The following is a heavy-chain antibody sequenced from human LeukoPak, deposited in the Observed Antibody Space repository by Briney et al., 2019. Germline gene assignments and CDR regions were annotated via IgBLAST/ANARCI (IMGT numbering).Heavy chain of an antibody. CDR1: GFTFSSYW. CDR3: VRAGSGFDY. CDR2: IDFETDTT. J-gene: IGHJ4*02. D-gene: IGHD2-15*01. Sequence: GGSLRLSCVASGFTFSSYWMHWVRQAPGKGLEWVSRIDFETDTTTYAGSVKGRFTISRDNTRNTLYLQMDSLRDEDAAVYYCVRAGSGFDYWGQGTLVTVTS. V-gene: IGHV3-74*01.